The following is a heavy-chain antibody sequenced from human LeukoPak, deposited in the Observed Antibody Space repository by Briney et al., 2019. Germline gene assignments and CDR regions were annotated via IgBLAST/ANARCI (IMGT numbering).Heavy chain of an antibody. CDR1: GFSFNDAW. V-gene: IGHV3-15*01. Sequence: GGSLRLSCATSGFSFNDAWLSWVRQAPGKGLEWVGRIKGTNDGGTTDYGASVEGRFTISKDDSKATLYLQLNSLRTEDTAVYYCTTVTNFALGGQGTLVAVSS. J-gene: IGHJ1*01. CDR2: IKGTNDGGTT. CDR3: TTVTNFAL. D-gene: IGHD2-8*01.